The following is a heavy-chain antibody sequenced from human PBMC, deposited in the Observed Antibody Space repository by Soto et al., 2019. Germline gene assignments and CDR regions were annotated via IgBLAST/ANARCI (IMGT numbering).Heavy chain of an antibody. V-gene: IGHV4-34*01. CDR3: ARGPDYFNSSAHGPLSY. CDR1: GGSFSGYY. D-gene: IGHD3-22*01. J-gene: IGHJ4*02. Sequence: ASEALSVTCAVYGGSFSGYYWSWIRQPPGKGLEWIGEINHSGSTNYNPSLKSRVTISVDTSKNQFSLKLSSVTAADTAVYYCARGPDYFNSSAHGPLSYRGQGTPVPVSS. CDR2: INHSGST.